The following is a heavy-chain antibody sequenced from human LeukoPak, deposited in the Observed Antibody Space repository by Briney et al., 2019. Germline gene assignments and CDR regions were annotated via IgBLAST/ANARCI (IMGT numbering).Heavy chain of an antibody. CDR3: ASRYCSGGTCSGAFDI. CDR2: IYSGGST. D-gene: IGHD2-15*01. J-gene: IGHJ3*02. CDR1: GFTVSSNY. Sequence: GGSLRLSCAASGFTVSSNYMSWVRQAPGKGLAWVSVIYSGGSTHYVDYVKGRFTISRDNSKNTLYLQMNSLRAEDTAVYYCASRYCSGGTCSGAFDIWGQGTMVTVSS. V-gene: IGHV3-66*01.